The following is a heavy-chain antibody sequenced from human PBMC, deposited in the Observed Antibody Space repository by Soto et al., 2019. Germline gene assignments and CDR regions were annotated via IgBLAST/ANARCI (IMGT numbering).Heavy chain of an antibody. Sequence: PGGSLRLSCAASGFPFSSYWMNWVRQAPGKGLEWVSNIGGSGRNTYYAESVKGRFTISRDNLKSTVHLQMNSLRAEDTAVYYCARERATTTAFDYWGQGALVTVSS. CDR2: IGGSGRNT. D-gene: IGHD1-1*01. V-gene: IGHV3-23*01. CDR3: ARERATTTAFDY. J-gene: IGHJ4*02. CDR1: GFPFSSYW.